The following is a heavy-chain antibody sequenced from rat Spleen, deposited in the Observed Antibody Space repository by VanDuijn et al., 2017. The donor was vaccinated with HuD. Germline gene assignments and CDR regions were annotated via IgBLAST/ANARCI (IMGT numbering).Heavy chain of an antibody. J-gene: IGHJ2*01. CDR1: GFTFTDYY. D-gene: IGHD1-2*01. CDR2: ISYDGGGT. V-gene: IGHV5-20*01. Sequence: EVRLVESGGGLVQPGRSLKLSCATSGFTFTDYYMAWVRQAPTKGLEWVASISYDGGGTFYRDSVKGRFTISRDNAKSSLYLQMDSLTSEDTATYYCTTGVYYGPITIAAGFDYWGQGVMVTVSS. CDR3: TTGVYYGPITIAAGFDY.